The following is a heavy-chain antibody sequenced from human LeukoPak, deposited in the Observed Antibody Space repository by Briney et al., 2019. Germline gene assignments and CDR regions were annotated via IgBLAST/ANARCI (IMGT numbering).Heavy chain of an antibody. V-gene: IGHV5-51*01. J-gene: IGHJ4*02. CDR2: IYPGDSDT. CDR3: ARTPSAAVYVRYFDY. D-gene: IGHD5/OR15-5a*01. CDR1: GYSFTSYW. Sequence: GESLKISCKGSGYSFTSYWIGWVRQMPGKGLEWMGIIYPGDSDTRYSPSFQGQVTISADKSISTAYLQWSSPQASDTAMYYCARTPSAAVYVRYFDYWGQGTLVTVSS.